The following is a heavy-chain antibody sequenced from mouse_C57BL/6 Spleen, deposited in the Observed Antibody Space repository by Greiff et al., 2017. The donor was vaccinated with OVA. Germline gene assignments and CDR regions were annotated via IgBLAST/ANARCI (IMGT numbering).Heavy chain of an antibody. D-gene: IGHD1-1*01. CDR2: INPNNGGT. CDR3: ARGLTTVVADY. J-gene: IGHJ2*01. Sequence: VQLKESGPELVKPGASVKMSCKASGYTFTDYNMHWVKQSHGKSLEWIGYINPNNGGTSYNQKFKGKATLTVNKSSSTAYMELRSLTSEDSAVYYCARGLTTVVADYWGQGTTLTVSS. CDR1: GYTFTDYN. V-gene: IGHV1-22*01.